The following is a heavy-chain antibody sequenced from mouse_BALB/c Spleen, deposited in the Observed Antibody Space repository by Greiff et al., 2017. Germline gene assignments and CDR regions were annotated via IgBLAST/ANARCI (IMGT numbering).Heavy chain of an antibody. J-gene: IGHJ3*01. CDR3: ARGATYDYDGHWFAY. CDR1: GFTFSSYA. CDR2: ISSGGST. D-gene: IGHD2-4*01. Sequence: EVQLVESGGGLVKPGGSLKLSCAASGFTFSSYAMSWVRQTPEKRLEWVASISSGGSTYYPDSVKGRFTISRDNARNILYLQMSSLRSEDTAMYYCARGATYDYDGHWFAYWGQGTLVTVSA. V-gene: IGHV5-6-5*01.